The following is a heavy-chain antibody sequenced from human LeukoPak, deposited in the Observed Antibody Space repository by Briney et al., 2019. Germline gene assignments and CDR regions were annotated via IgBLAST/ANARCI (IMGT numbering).Heavy chain of an antibody. Sequence: PSETLSLTCAVYGGSFSGYYWSWIRQPPGKGLEWIGEINHSGSTNYNPSLKSRVTISVDTSKSQFSLKLSSVTAADTAVYYCARGTWDYYDSSGSYYYYYGMDVWGQGTTVTVSS. J-gene: IGHJ6*02. CDR1: GGSFSGYY. V-gene: IGHV4-34*01. CDR2: INHSGST. CDR3: ARGTWDYYDSSGSYYYYYGMDV. D-gene: IGHD3-22*01.